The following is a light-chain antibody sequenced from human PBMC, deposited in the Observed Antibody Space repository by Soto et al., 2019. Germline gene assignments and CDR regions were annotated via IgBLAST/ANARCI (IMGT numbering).Light chain of an antibody. Sequence: EIVLTQSPATLSLSPGERATLSCRASQSIGSDLAWYQQKPGQAPRLLIYDASNRAPGIPARFGGSGSGTDFTLTISSLEPEDFAVYHCQQRAKWPRTFDQGTMVEIK. CDR2: DAS. CDR1: QSIGSD. CDR3: QQRAKWPRT. V-gene: IGKV3-11*01. J-gene: IGKJ1*01.